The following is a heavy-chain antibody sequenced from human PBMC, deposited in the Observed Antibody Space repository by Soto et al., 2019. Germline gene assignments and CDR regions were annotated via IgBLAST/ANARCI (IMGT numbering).Heavy chain of an antibody. Sequence: GGSLRLSCAASGFTFSNAWMNWVRQAPGKGLEWVGRIKSKTDGGTTDYAAPVKGRFTISRDDSKNTLYLQMNSLKTEDTAVYYCTTGHSNRNHPMITIFGVVSWGFYGMDVWGQGTTVTVSS. CDR1: GFTFSNAW. V-gene: IGHV3-15*07. CDR2: IKSKTDGGTT. CDR3: TTGHSNRNHPMITIFGVVSWGFYGMDV. J-gene: IGHJ6*02. D-gene: IGHD3-3*01.